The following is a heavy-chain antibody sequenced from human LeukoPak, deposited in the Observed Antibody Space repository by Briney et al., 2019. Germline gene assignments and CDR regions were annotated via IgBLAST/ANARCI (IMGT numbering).Heavy chain of an antibody. J-gene: IGHJ4*02. D-gene: IGHD3/OR15-3a*01. Sequence: ASVKVSCKASGYTFTAYHMHWLRQAPGQGLEWMGILNPSGGTTSYAQKFQGRVTMTRDTSTSTVYMELSSLRSEDTAVYYCATCSDDFGYWGQGTLVTVSS. CDR3: ATCSDDFGY. V-gene: IGHV1-46*01. CDR1: GYTFTAYH. CDR2: LNPSGGTT.